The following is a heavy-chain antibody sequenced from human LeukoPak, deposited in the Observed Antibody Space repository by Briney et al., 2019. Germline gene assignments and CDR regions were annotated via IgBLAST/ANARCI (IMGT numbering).Heavy chain of an antibody. CDR2: IWYDGTNK. CDR3: PRNYYSLISLAGSWGY. D-gene: IGHD6-19*01. J-gene: IGHJ4*02. Sequence: GGTLRLSCAASGFTFSSYGMHWVRQAPGKGREWVAHIWYDGTNKYYADSVKGRFTISRDNSKNTLYLEMNSLRAEDTAMYYCPRNYYSLISLAGSWGYWGQGTLVTVSS. CDR1: GFTFSSYG. V-gene: IGHV3-33*01.